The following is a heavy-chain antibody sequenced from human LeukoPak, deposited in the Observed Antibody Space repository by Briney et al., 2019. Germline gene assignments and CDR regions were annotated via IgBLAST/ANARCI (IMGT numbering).Heavy chain of an antibody. D-gene: IGHD5-18*01. CDR1: GGSFSGYY. CDR3: AREVDTAMVMGY. J-gene: IGHJ4*02. V-gene: IGHV4-34*01. Sequence: SETLSLTCAVYGGSFSGYYWSWIRQPPGKGLEWIGEINHSGSTNYNPSLKSRVTISVDTSKNQFSLKLSSVTAADTAVYYCAREVDTAMVMGYWGQGTLVIVSS. CDR2: INHSGST.